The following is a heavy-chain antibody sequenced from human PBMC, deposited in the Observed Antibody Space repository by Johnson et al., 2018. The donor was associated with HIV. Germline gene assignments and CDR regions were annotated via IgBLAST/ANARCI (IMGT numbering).Heavy chain of an antibody. CDR2: IRYDGSNK. CDR3: AREGTVSYGGAFDI. CDR1: GFTFSSYG. Sequence: QVQLVESGGGVVQPGRSLRLSCAASGFTFSSYGMHWVRQAPGKGLEWVAFIRYDGSNKYYADSVKGRFTISRDNAKNTLYLQMNSLRAEDTAVYYCAREGTVSYGGAFDIWGQGTMVTVSS. V-gene: IGHV3-33*01. D-gene: IGHD4-17*01. J-gene: IGHJ3*02.